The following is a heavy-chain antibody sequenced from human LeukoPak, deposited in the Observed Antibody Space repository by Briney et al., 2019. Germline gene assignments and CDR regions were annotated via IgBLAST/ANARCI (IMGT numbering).Heavy chain of an antibody. CDR3: ARDVVVVPAAMANYYYYYMDV. Sequence: GGSLRLSCAASGFTFSSYEMNWVRQAPGKGLEWVSYISSSGSTIYYADSVKGRFTISRDNAKNSLYLQMNSLRAEDTAVYYCARDVVVVPAAMANYYYYYMDVWGKGTTVTISS. J-gene: IGHJ6*03. V-gene: IGHV3-48*03. D-gene: IGHD2-2*01. CDR1: GFTFSSYE. CDR2: ISSSGSTI.